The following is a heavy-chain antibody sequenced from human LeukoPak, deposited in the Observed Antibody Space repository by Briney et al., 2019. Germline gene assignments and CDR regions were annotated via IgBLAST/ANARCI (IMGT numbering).Heavy chain of an antibody. V-gene: IGHV4-59*08. Sequence: SETLSLTCAVYGGSFSGYYWSWIRQPPGKGLEWIGYIYYSGSTNYNPSLKSRVTISVDTSKNQFSLKLSSVTAADTAVYYCARTGDGYTDFDYWGQGTLVTVSS. J-gene: IGHJ4*02. CDR1: GGSFSGYY. CDR2: IYYSGST. D-gene: IGHD5-12*01. CDR3: ARTGDGYTDFDY.